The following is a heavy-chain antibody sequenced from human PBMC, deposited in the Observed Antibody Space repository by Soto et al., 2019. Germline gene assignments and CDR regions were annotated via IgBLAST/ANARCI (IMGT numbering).Heavy chain of an antibody. J-gene: IGHJ6*02. Sequence: GSLRLSCAASGFTFSSYSMNWVRQAPGKGLEWVSYISSSSSTIYYADSVKGRFTISRDNAKNSLYLQMNSLRAEDTAVYYCARDPAADGYYGMDVWGQGTTVTVSS. CDR1: GFTFSSYS. CDR3: ARDPAADGYYGMDV. V-gene: IGHV3-48*01. CDR2: ISSSSSTI. D-gene: IGHD6-13*01.